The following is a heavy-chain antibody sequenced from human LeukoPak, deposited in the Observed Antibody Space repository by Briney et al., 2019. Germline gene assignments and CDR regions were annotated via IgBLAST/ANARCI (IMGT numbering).Heavy chain of an antibody. D-gene: IGHD2-15*01. CDR3: AKRGYCRGGTCFSHDAFDI. CDR2: ISNNGGST. J-gene: IGHJ3*02. V-gene: IGHV3-64*01. CDR1: GFTFSSYG. Sequence: GGSLRLSCAASGFTFSSYGMHWVRQAPGKGLEYVSFISNNGGSTYYANSVKGRFTISRDNSNNTLYLQMNSLRAEDTAVYYCAKRGYCRGGTCFSHDAFDIWGQGTMVTVSS.